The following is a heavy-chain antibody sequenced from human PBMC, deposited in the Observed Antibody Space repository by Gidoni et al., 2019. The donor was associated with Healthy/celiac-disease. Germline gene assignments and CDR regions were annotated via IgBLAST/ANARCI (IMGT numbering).Heavy chain of an antibody. CDR1: CFTFRSYA. V-gene: IGHV3-30-3*01. Sequence: QVQLVESGGGVVQPGRSLRLSCAASCFTFRSYAMHWVRQAPGKGLEWVAVISYDGSNKYYADSVKGRFTISRDNSKNTLYLQMNSLRAEDTAVYYCARDLDDILTGYSLDYWGQGTLVTVSS. J-gene: IGHJ4*02. CDR2: ISYDGSNK. CDR3: ARDLDDILTGYSLDY. D-gene: IGHD3-9*01.